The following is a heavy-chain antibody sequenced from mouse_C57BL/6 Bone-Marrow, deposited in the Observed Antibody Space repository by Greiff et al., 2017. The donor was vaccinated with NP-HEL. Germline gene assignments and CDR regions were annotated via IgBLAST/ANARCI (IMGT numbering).Heavy chain of an antibody. CDR2: IDPSDSYT. CDR1: GYTFTSYW. Sequence: QVQLQQPGAELVRPGTSVKLSCKASGYTFTSYWIHWVKQRPGQGLEWIGVIDPSDSYTNYNQKFKGKATLTVDTSSSTAYMQLSSLTSEDSAVYYCARSPFIYYYGRDYFDYWGQGTTLTVSS. D-gene: IGHD1-1*01. J-gene: IGHJ2*01. CDR3: ARSPFIYYYGRDYFDY. V-gene: IGHV1-59*01.